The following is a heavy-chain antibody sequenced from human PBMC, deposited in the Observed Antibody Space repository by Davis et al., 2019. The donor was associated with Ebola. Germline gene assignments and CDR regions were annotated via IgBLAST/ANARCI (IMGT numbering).Heavy chain of an antibody. V-gene: IGHV4-59*01. CDR2: IYYSGST. CDR1: GGSISSYY. D-gene: IGHD3-22*01. CDR3: ARDRPYYYDSSGYSWYFDL. Sequence: SETLSLTCTVSGGSISSYYWSWIRQPPGKGLEWIGYIYYSGSTYYNPSLKSRVTISVDTSKNQFSLKLSSVTAADTAVYYCARDRPYYYDSSGYSWYFDLWGRGTLVTVSS. J-gene: IGHJ2*01.